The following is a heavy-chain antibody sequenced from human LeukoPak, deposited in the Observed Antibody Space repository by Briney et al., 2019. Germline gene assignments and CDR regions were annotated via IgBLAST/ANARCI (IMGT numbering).Heavy chain of an antibody. CDR2: ISGSGGSA. CDR3: AKKYGTGSYYFDY. D-gene: IGHD3-10*01. CDR1: EFTFSTYA. J-gene: IGHJ4*02. Sequence: GGSLRLSCAASEFTFSTYAMSWVRQAPGKGLEWVSSISGSGGSAYYADSVKGRFTISRDNSKNTLYLQMNSLRSEDTAVYYCAKKYGTGSYYFDYWGQGTLVTVSS. V-gene: IGHV3-23*01.